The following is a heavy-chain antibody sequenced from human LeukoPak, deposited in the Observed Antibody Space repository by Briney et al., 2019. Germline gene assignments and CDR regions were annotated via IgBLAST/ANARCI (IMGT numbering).Heavy chain of an antibody. D-gene: IGHD3-16*02. V-gene: IGHV3-23*01. CDR2: ISGSGGST. Sequence: PGGSLRLSCAASGFTFSSYAMSWVRQAPGKGLEWVSAISGSGGSTYYADSVKGRFTISRDNSKNTLYLQMNSLRAEDTAVYYCVNRGDYDYVWGSYRLYYWGQGTLATVSS. CDR3: VNRGDYDYVWGSYRLYY. CDR1: GFTFSSYA. J-gene: IGHJ4*02.